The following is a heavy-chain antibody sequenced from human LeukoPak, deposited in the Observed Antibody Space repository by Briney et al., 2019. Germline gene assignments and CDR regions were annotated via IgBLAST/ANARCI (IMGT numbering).Heavy chain of an antibody. CDR1: GFTVSTNY. CDR3: ARDRSSMVRGNYFDY. D-gene: IGHD3-10*01. J-gene: IGHJ4*02. CDR2: LYSGGTT. V-gene: IGHV3-66*01. Sequence: GGSLRLSCAASGFTVSTNYMSWVRQAPGRGLEWVSLLYSGGTTSYADSVKGRFTISSDSSKNTLYLQMNSLRAEDTAVYYCARDRSSMVRGNYFDYWGQGALVTVSS.